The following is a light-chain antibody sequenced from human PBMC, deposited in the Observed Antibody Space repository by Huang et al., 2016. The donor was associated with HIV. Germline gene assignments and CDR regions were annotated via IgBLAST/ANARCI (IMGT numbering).Light chain of an antibody. CDR2: DAS. J-gene: IGKJ4*01. V-gene: IGKV3D-20*01. CDR3: HQYGSTPLT. CDR1: QRVIGNH. Sequence: EIVLTQTPATLSLSPGERVTLSCGASQRVIGNHLAWYQKKPGLAPRLLIYDASNRARDIPDQFSGSGSGTDFTLHIDRLEPEDLAVYYCHQYGSTPLTFGGGTKVEI.